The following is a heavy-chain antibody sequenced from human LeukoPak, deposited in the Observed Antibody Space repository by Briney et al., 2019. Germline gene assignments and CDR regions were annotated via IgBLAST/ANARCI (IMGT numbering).Heavy chain of an antibody. Sequence: GGSLRLSCAASGFTFSSYSMNWVRQAPGKGLEWISYISSPTSTIYYADSVKGRFTISRDNAKNSLYLQMNSLRAEDTAVYYCARDVTYYGADWFDPWGQGTLVTVSS. CDR3: ARDVTYYGADWFDP. V-gene: IGHV3-48*04. CDR1: GFTFSSYS. J-gene: IGHJ5*02. D-gene: IGHD4-17*01. CDR2: ISSPTSTI.